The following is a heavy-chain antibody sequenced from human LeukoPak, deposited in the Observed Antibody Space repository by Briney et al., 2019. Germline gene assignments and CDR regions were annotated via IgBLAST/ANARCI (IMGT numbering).Heavy chain of an antibody. V-gene: IGHV3-9*01. D-gene: IGHD3-3*02. J-gene: IGHJ3*02. CDR1: GFTFDDYA. CDR3: AKDRTFGVVSIRSDAFDI. CDR2: ISWNSGSI. Sequence: GGSLRLSCAASGFTFDDYAMHWVRQAPGKGLEWVSGISWNSGSIGYADSVKGRFTISRDNAKNSLYLQMNSLRAEDTALYYCAKDRTFGVVSIRSDAFDIWGQGTMVTVSS.